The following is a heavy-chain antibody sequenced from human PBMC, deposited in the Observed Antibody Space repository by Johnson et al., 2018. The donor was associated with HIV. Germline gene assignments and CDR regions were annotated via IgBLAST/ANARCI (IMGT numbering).Heavy chain of an antibody. CDR3: AGGRGWVTLNAFDM. CDR2: IWYDGSNK. Sequence: QMLLVESGGGVVQPGRSLRLSCAASGFTFSSYAMHWVRQAPGKGLEWVAVIWYDGSNKYYADSVKGRFTISRDNSKNTLYLQMNSLRAEDTAVYYCAGGRGWVTLNAFDMWGQGTLVTVSS. D-gene: IGHD4-23*01. V-gene: IGHV3-33*08. CDR1: GFTFSSYA. J-gene: IGHJ3*02.